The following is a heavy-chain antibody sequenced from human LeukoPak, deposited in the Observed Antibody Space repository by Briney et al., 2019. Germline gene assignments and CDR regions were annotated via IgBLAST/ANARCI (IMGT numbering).Heavy chain of an antibody. CDR1: GFTFSSYA. Sequence: GGSLRLSCAASGFTFSSYAMSWVRQAPGKGLEWVSAISGSGGSTYYADSVKGRFTISRDNAKNSLYLHMNGLRAEDTAVYYCARDGVSTILDYWGQGTLVTVSS. D-gene: IGHD5/OR15-5a*01. V-gene: IGHV3-23*01. CDR3: ARDGVSTILDY. CDR2: ISGSGGST. J-gene: IGHJ4*02.